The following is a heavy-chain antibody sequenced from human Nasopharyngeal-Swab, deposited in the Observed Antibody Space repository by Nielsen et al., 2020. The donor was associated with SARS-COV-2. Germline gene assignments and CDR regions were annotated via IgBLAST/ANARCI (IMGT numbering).Heavy chain of an antibody. CDR1: GCTFTSYG. CDR2: ISAYNGNT. D-gene: IGHD2-15*01. Sequence: ASVKVSCKASGCTFTSYGISWVRQAPGQGLEWMEWISAYNGNTNYAQKLQGRVTMTTDTSTSTAYMELRSLRSDDTAVYYCARLNVVAATNNWFDPWGQGTLVTVSS. CDR3: ARLNVVAATNNWFDP. J-gene: IGHJ5*02. V-gene: IGHV1-18*04.